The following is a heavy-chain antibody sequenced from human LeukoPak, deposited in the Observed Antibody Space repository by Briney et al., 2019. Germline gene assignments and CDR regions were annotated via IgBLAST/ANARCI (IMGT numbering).Heavy chain of an antibody. J-gene: IGHJ4*02. Sequence: ASVKVSCKTSGYTFSSHGISWVRQAPGQGLEWMGWISAYDGDTNYAQKLQGRITMTTDTSTSTAYMELRSLRSDDTAVYYCARVSYDPVPKFDYWGQGTLVTVSS. CDR2: ISAYDGDT. CDR1: GYTFSSHG. CDR3: ARVSYDPVPKFDY. D-gene: IGHD3-3*01. V-gene: IGHV1-18*01.